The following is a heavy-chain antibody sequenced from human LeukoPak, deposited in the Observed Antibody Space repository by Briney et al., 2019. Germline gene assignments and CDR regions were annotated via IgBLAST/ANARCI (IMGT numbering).Heavy chain of an antibody. CDR1: GGSISSGIYY. J-gene: IGHJ4*02. CDR2: IYNSGST. Sequence: SETLSLTCTVSGGSISSGIYYWGWIRQPPGKGLEWIGSIYNSGSTYNNPSLKSRVTISVDTSKNQFSLKLSSVTAADTAVYYCARQTNLEWLLSLPLYFDYWGQGTLATVSS. D-gene: IGHD3-3*01. V-gene: IGHV4-39*01. CDR3: ARQTNLEWLLSLPLYFDY.